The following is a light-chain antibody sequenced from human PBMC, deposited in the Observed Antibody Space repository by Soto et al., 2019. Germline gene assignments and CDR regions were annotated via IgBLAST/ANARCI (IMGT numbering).Light chain of an antibody. V-gene: IGKV1D-13*01. CDR1: QGIATA. CDR3: QPFHHCPYS. Sequence: IPLTQSPSSLSAAVGDRVTITCRASQGIATALAWYQQKPGKAPEFLIFDASILGPGVPSRFSGSGSETDFTLTISSLQPEDFATSSCQPFHHCPYSFGQGTKVEI. CDR2: DAS. J-gene: IGKJ2*03.